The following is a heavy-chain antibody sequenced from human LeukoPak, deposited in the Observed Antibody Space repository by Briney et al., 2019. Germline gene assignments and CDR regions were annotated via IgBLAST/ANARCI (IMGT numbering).Heavy chain of an antibody. D-gene: IGHD2-15*01. CDR2: IWYDGSNK. J-gene: IGHJ4*02. V-gene: IGHV3-33*07. CDR1: GFTFSSYG. Sequence: GGSLRLSCAASGFTFSSYGMYWVRQAPGKGLEWVAVIWYDGSNKYHADSVKGRCTISRDNSKNTLYLQMNSLRAEDTAVYYCVRELEGGLGDYWGQGTLVTVSS. CDR3: VRELEGGLGDY.